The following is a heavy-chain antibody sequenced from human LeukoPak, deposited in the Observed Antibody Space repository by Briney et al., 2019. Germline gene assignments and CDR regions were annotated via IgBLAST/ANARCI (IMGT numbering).Heavy chain of an antibody. V-gene: IGHV3-15*04. Sequence: GGSLRLSCAASGFTFNYAWMSWVRQVPGKGLEWVGQTVSEIDGGTTDYAAPVKGRFTISRDDSKSTLYLQMNSLKIEDTAVYYCTTDEDWNYARKDVWGQGARSSSP. CDR1: GFTFNYAW. CDR2: TVSEIDGGTT. CDR3: TTDEDWNYARKDV. D-gene: IGHD1-7*01. J-gene: IGHJ6*02.